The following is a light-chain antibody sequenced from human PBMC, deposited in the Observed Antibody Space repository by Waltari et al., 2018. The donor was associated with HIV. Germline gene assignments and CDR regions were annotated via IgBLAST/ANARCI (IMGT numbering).Light chain of an antibody. Sequence: SSELAQVPAVSVAMGQTDRLTCQGDSVRTYYASWYQQKPGQAPVLVFYGKNNRPSGDPDRFSGSSSGDTASLSITGAQAEDEADYYCNARDTTDHWFFGGGTKVTVL. CDR3: NARDTTDHWF. V-gene: IGLV3-19*01. CDR2: GKN. CDR1: SVRTYY. J-gene: IGLJ3*02.